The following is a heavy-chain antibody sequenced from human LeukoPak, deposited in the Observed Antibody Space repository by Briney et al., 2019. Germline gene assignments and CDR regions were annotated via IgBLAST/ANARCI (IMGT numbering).Heavy chain of an antibody. Sequence: GASVKVSCKASGGTFSSYAISWVRPAPGQGLEWMGGIIPIFGTANYAQKFQGRVTITTDESTSTAYMELSSLRSEDTAVYYCARGDTYYYDPPDYWGQGTLVTVSS. J-gene: IGHJ4*02. CDR2: IIPIFGTA. CDR3: ARGDTYYYDPPDY. V-gene: IGHV1-69*05. CDR1: GGTFSSYA. D-gene: IGHD3-22*01.